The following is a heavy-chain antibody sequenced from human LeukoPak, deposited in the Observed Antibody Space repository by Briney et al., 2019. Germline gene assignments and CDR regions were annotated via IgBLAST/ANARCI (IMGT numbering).Heavy chain of an antibody. D-gene: IGHD3-22*01. CDR2: ISYDGSNK. V-gene: IGHV3-30*18. CDR3: AKEGDYYDSSGYSY. CDR1: GFTFGSYG. Sequence: GGSLRLSCAASGFTFGSYGMHWDRQAPGKGLEWVAVISYDGSNKYYADSVKGRFTIPRDNSKNTLYLQMNSLRAEDTAVYYCAKEGDYYDSSGYSYWGQGTLVTVSS. J-gene: IGHJ4*02.